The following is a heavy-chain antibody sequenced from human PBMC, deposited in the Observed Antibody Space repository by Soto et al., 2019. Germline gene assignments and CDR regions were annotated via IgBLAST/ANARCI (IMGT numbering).Heavy chain of an antibody. Sequence: GGSLRLSCAASGFTFSSYSMNWVRQAPGKGLEWVSYISSSSSTIYYADSVKGRFTISRDNAKNSLCLQMNSLRAEDTAVYYCASQSSEWLLFASWGQGTLVTVSS. D-gene: IGHD5-12*01. CDR3: ASQSSEWLLFAS. V-gene: IGHV3-48*01. CDR2: ISSSSSTI. CDR1: GFTFSSYS. J-gene: IGHJ4*02.